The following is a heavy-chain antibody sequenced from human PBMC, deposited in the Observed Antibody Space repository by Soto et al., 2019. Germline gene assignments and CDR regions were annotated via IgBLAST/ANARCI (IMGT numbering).Heavy chain of an antibody. CDR1: GYTFTSFD. Sequence: QVQLVQSGAEVKKPGASVKVSCKASGYTFTSFDINWVRQATGQGLEWMGWVNPNTGNTGYAQKFQGRATMTSNIAIITAYMELSNLRSEDTAVYYCARGRIVVGVSDYWGQGTLVSVSS. D-gene: IGHD2-15*01. V-gene: IGHV1-8*01. CDR2: VNPNTGNT. J-gene: IGHJ4*02. CDR3: ARGRIVVGVSDY.